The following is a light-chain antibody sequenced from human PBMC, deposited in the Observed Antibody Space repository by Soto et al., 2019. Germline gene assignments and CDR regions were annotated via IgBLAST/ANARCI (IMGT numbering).Light chain of an antibody. J-gene: IGKJ2*01. CDR1: QSIGSW. CDR2: KAS. Sequence: DIQMTQSPSTLSASVGDRVTITCRASQSIGSWLAWYQQKPGKAPKLLIYKASSLDSGVPSRFSGSGSGTEFTLTISSLQPDDFATYYCQQYNSYTFGQGTK. CDR3: QQYNSYT. V-gene: IGKV1-5*03.